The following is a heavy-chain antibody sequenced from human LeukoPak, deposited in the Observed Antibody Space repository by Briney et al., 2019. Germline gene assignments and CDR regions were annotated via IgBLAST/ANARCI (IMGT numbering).Heavy chain of an antibody. CDR2: MNPNSGNT. D-gene: IGHD4-17*01. Sequence: GASVKVSCKASGGTFSSYDINWVRQATGQGLEWMGWMNPNSGNTGYAQKFQGRVTMTRNTSISTAYMELSSLRSEDTAVYYCARRRMTTVTIDYWGQGTLVTVSS. CDR3: ARRRMTTVTIDY. CDR1: GGTFSSYD. V-gene: IGHV1-8*02. J-gene: IGHJ4*02.